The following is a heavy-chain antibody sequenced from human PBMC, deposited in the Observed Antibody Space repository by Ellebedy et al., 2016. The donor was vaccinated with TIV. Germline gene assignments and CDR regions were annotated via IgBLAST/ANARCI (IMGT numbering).Heavy chain of an antibody. D-gene: IGHD4-17*01. J-gene: IGHJ5*02. CDR1: GFSFRSYW. CDR2: MRQDGGDK. CDR3: AREGAYGDYSQVSFPFDP. Sequence: GGSLRLSCVGSGFSFRSYWMSWVRQAPGKGLEWVANMRQDGGDKYYVDSVKGRFTISRDNGKNSLDLQMNSLRAEDSALYYCAREGAYGDYSQVSFPFDPWGQGTLVIVSS. V-gene: IGHV3-7*01.